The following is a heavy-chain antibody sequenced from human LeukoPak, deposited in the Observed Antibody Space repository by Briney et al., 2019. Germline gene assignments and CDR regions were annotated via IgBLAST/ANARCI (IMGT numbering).Heavy chain of an antibody. V-gene: IGHV1-18*01. D-gene: IGHD2-2*01. CDR2: IGAYNGNT. CDR1: GYTFTSYG. CDR3: ARDYQLPAGINFDY. J-gene: IGHJ4*02. Sequence: ASVKVSCKASGYTFTSYGISWVRQAPGQGIERMGWIGAYNGNTNYAQKLQGRVTMTTDTSTSTAYMELRSLRSDDTAVYYCARDYQLPAGINFDYWGQGTLVTVSS.